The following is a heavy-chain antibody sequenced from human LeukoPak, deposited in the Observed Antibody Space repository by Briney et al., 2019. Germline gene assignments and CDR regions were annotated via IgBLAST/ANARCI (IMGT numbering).Heavy chain of an antibody. D-gene: IGHD3-10*01. CDR2: TYPGDSDT. V-gene: IGHV5-51*01. CDR3: ARTRSGSYYFPFDY. Sequence: GESLKISCKGSGYSFTNYWIAWVRQMPGKGLEWMGITYPGDSDTRYRPSFQGQVTISPDKSITTAYQQWSSLKASDTAMYYCARTRSGSYYFPFDYWGQGTLVTVSS. J-gene: IGHJ4*02. CDR1: GYSFTNYW.